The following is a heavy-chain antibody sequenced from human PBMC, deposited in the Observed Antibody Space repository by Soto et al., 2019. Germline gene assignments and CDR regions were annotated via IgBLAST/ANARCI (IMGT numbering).Heavy chain of an antibody. Sequence: GSSVKVSCKASGYTFTNYAMHWVRHAPGQRLEWMGWINAGNGDTKYSQKFQGRVTFTRDTSASTAYMELSSLRSEDTAVYFCARASYYDSRGYYKNNYYYGMDVWGQGTTVTVAS. CDR1: GYTFTNYA. V-gene: IGHV1-3*01. D-gene: IGHD3-22*01. CDR3: ARASYYDSRGYYKNNYYYGMDV. J-gene: IGHJ6*02. CDR2: INAGNGDT.